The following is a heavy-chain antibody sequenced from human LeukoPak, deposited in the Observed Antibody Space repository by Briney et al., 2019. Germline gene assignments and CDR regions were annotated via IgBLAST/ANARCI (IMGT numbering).Heavy chain of an antibody. CDR1: GGSISSSSYY. Sequence: SETLSLTCTVSGGSISSSSYYWGWIRQPPGKGLEWIGSIYYSGSTYCNPSLKSRVTISVDTSKNQFSLKLSSVTAADTAVYYCARHPENAFDIWGQGTMVTVSS. CDR2: IYYSGST. D-gene: IGHD1-14*01. CDR3: ARHPENAFDI. J-gene: IGHJ3*02. V-gene: IGHV4-39*01.